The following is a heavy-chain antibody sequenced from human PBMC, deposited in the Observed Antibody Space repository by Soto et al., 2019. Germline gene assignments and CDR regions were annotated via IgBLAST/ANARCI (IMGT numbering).Heavy chain of an antibody. V-gene: IGHV1-69*02. CDR1: GGTFSSYT. CDR3: ATRVDTAMASPFDY. Sequence: KVSCKASGGTFSSYTISLVRQAPGQGLEWMGRIIPILGIANYAQKFQGRVTITADKSTSTAYMELSSLRSEDTAVYYCATRVDTAMASPFDYWGQGTLVTVSS. CDR2: IIPILGIA. D-gene: IGHD5-18*01. J-gene: IGHJ4*02.